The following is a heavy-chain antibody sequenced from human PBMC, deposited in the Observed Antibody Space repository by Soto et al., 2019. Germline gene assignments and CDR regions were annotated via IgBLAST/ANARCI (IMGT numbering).Heavy chain of an antibody. Sequence: SVKVSCKASGGTFSSYTISWVRQAPGQGLEWMGRIIPILGIANYAQKFQGRVTITADKSTSTAYMELSSLSSVDTAVYYCASGSGRYYYYMDVWGKGTTVTVS. D-gene: IGHD3-10*01. CDR1: GGTFSSYT. V-gene: IGHV1-69*02. CDR3: ASGSGRYYYYMDV. CDR2: IIPILGIA. J-gene: IGHJ6*03.